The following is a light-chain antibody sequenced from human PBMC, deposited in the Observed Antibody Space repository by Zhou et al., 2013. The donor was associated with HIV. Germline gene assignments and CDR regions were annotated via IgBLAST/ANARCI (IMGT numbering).Light chain of an antibody. CDR1: QSVSYSY. CDR3: QQHGTSPFT. J-gene: IGKJ4*01. CDR2: GIS. V-gene: IGKV3-20*01. Sequence: EIVLTQSPGTLSLSPGERATLSCRASQSVSYSYLAWYQQKPGQAPRLLIYGISSRATGIPDRFSGSGSGTDFTLTISRLEPEDFAVYYCQQHGTSPFTFGGGTKVEIK.